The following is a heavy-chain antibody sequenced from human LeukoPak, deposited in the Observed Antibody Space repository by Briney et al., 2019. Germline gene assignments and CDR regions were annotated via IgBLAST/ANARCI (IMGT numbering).Heavy chain of an antibody. Sequence: ASVKVSCKASGYTFTGYYMHWVRQAPGQGLEWMGWINPNSGGANYAQKFQGRVTMTRDTSISTAYMELSRLRSDDTAVYYCASLFVAAADLDAFDIWGRGTMVTVSS. J-gene: IGHJ3*02. D-gene: IGHD6-13*01. CDR1: GYTFTGYY. CDR3: ASLFVAAADLDAFDI. CDR2: INPNSGGA. V-gene: IGHV1-2*02.